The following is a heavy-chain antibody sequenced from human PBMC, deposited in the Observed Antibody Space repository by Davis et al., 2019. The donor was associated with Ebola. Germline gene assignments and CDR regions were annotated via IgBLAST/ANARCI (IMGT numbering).Heavy chain of an antibody. CDR1: GFTYSSYA. V-gene: IGHV3-23*01. CDR2: VTGSGLTT. CDR3: ATKTLIGYYYYMDV. Sequence: GESLKISCAASGFTYSSYAMNWVRQAPGKGLEWVSSVTGSGLTTYYADSVKGRFTISRDNSKNTLYLQMNSLRAEDTGVYYCATKTLIGYYYYMDVWGKGTTVIVS. D-gene: IGHD1-14*01. J-gene: IGHJ6*03.